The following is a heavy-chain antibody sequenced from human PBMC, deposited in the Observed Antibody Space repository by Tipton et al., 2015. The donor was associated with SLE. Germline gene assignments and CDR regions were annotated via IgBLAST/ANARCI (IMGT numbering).Heavy chain of an antibody. CDR1: GDSISPYY. D-gene: IGHD2-2*02. CDR3: ARAIRFFDP. J-gene: IGHJ5*02. Sequence: TLSLTCNVSGDSISPYYWSWIRQPPGKGLEWIAYVYYSGITKYNPSLKSRVTISLDTSKKQFSLTVTSVTAADTAVYYCARAIRFFDPWGQGTLVTVSS. CDR2: VYYSGIT. V-gene: IGHV4-59*12.